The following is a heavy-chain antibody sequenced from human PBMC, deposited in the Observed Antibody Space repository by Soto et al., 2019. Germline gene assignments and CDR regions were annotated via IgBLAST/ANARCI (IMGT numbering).Heavy chain of an antibody. CDR1: GGSISSDY. CDR2: IFHSGST. CDR3: ARSLPGVFLGY. D-gene: IGHD2-2*01. V-gene: IGHV4-59*08. J-gene: IGHJ4*02. Sequence: QVQLQESGPGLVKPSETPSLTCTVSGGSISSDYWSWIRQPPGKGLEWIAYIFHSGSTNYNPSLKSRVTISLDMSRNQFSLKLSSVTAADTAMYYCARSLPGVFLGYWGQGILVTVSS.